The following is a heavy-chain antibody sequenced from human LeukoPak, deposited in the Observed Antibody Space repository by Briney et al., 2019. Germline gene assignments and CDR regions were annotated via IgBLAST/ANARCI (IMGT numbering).Heavy chain of an antibody. Sequence: GGSLRLSCAASGFTFSSYAMSWVRQAPGKGLEWVSGISGSGGSTYYADSVKGRFTISRDNSKNTLYLQMNSLRAEDTAVYYCAKGKSSGWYSIGYWGQGTLVTVSS. J-gene: IGHJ4*02. V-gene: IGHV3-23*01. CDR1: GFTFSSYA. D-gene: IGHD6-19*01. CDR3: AKGKSSGWYSIGY. CDR2: ISGSGGST.